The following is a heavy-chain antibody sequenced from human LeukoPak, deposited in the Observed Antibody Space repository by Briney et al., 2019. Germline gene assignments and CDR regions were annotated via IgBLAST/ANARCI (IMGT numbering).Heavy chain of an antibody. J-gene: IGHJ4*02. CDR2: ISSSSSYI. D-gene: IGHD6-6*01. V-gene: IGHV3-21*04. CDR3: ARDLRAHSSSSVWGY. Sequence: PGGSLRLSCAASGFTFSSYSMNWVRQAPGKGLEWVSSISSSSSYIYYADSVKGRFTISRDNAKNSLYLQMNSLRAEDTALYYCARDLRAHSSSSVWGYWGQGTLVTVSS. CDR1: GFTFSSYS.